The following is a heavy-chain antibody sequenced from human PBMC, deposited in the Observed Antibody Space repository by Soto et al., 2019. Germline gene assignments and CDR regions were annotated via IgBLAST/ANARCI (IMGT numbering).Heavy chain of an antibody. CDR1: GFTFSSYA. CDR2: ISYDGSNK. V-gene: IGHV3-30-3*01. CDR3: ARGRRIAAAGTSYYYYYGMDV. D-gene: IGHD6-13*01. Sequence: GGSLRLSCAASGFTFSSYAMHWVRQAPGKGLEWVAVISYDGSNKYYADSVKGRFTISRDNSKNTLYLQMNSLRAEDTAVYYCARGRRIAAAGTSYYYYYGMDVWGQRTTVTVSS. J-gene: IGHJ6*02.